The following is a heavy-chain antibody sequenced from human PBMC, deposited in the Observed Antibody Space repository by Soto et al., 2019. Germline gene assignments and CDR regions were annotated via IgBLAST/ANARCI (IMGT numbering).Heavy chain of an antibody. CDR2: ISGSGDSA. V-gene: IGHV3-23*01. Sequence: PGGSLRLSCAASGFTFSSYAMSWVRQAPGKGLEWVSVISGSGDSAYYADSVRGRFTISRDNSKNTLYLQMNSLRAEDTAVYYCAKRGGYQPLLPHFDCWGQGTLVTVSS. CDR3: AKRGGYQPLLPHFDC. CDR1: GFTFSSYA. D-gene: IGHD2-2*01. J-gene: IGHJ4*02.